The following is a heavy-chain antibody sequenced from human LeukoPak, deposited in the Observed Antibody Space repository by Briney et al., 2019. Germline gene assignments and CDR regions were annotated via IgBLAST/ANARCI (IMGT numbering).Heavy chain of an antibody. CDR2: ISGSGGST. D-gene: IGHD3-22*01. V-gene: IGHV3-23*01. CDR3: AKRPAYDSSGSVRDY. CDR1: GFTFSSYA. Sequence: PGGSLRLSCAASGFTFSSYAMSWVRQAPGKGLEWVSAISGSGGSTYYADSVKGRFTISRDNSKNTLYLQMNSLRAEDTAVYYCAKRPAYDSSGSVRDYWGQGTLVTVSS. J-gene: IGHJ4*02.